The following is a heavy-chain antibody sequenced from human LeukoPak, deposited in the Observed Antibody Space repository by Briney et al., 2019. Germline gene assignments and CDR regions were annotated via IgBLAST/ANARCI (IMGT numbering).Heavy chain of an antibody. CDR3: TRDHNYSTDK. D-gene: IGHD2-15*01. J-gene: IGHJ4*02. V-gene: IGHV3-48*04. CDR1: RFPFKDYS. CDR2: LGVSISMT. Sequence: PVGSLRLSCAPSRFPFKDYSMNSVGEAPGTGLEWISDLGVSISMTKYADSVKGRFTISGDNAKNSLYLQMNNRRVEDTAVYYCTRDHNYSTDKGGQGTLVTVSS.